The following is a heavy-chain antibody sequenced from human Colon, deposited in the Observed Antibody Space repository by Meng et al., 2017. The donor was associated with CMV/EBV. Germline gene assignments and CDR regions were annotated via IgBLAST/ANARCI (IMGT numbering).Heavy chain of an antibody. J-gene: IGHJ4*02. CDR1: GFTFSTYS. D-gene: IGHD5-18*01. Sequence: GESLKISCAASGFTFSTYSMNWVRQAPGKGLEWVSSISSGSSYIYYADSVRGRFTISRDNAKNSLYLQMNSLRAEDTAVYYCASYTWTQLCIWGQGTLVTVSS. CDR2: ISSGSSYI. CDR3: ASYTWTQLCI. V-gene: IGHV3-21*01.